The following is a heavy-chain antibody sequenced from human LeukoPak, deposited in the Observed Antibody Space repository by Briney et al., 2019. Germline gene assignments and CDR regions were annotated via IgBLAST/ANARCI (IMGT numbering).Heavy chain of an antibody. J-gene: IGHJ4*02. D-gene: IGHD5-24*01. CDR1: GFTFSSYG. V-gene: IGHV3-30*02. CDR3: ARFSEVSPRRWLQLRTYYFDY. Sequence: GGSLRLSCAASGFTFSSYGMHWVRQAPGKGLEWVAFIRYDGSNKYYADSVKGRFTISRDNSKNTLYLQMNSLRAEDTAVYYCARFSEVSPRRWLQLRTYYFDYWGQGTLVTVSS. CDR2: IRYDGSNK.